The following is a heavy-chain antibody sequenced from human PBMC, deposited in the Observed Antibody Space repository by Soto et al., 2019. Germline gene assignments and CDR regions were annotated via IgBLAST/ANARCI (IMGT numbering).Heavy chain of an antibody. D-gene: IGHD3-22*01. J-gene: IGHJ4*02. Sequence: GPSVKVTCTASVRTLSSYAIIWVRQAPGQGLEWMGGIIPIFGTANYAQKFQGRVTITADKSTSTAYMELSSLRSEDTAVYYCARDQDYYYDSSGYYSFDYWGQGTLVTVSS. CDR1: VRTLSSYA. CDR2: IIPIFGTA. CDR3: ARDQDYYYDSSGYYSFDY. V-gene: IGHV1-69*06.